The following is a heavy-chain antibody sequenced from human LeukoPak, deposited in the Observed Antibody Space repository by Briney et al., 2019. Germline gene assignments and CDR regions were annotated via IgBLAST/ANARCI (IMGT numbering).Heavy chain of an antibody. Sequence: SETLSLTCTVSGGSINNYYWSWIRQPPGKGLEWIGYIHYSGSTHYNPSLKSRVTISVDTSKNQFSLKLSSVTAADTAVYYCARHRYYYRSGSYYGAPYYMDVWGKGTTVTISS. J-gene: IGHJ6*03. CDR1: GGSINNYY. CDR3: ARHRYYYRSGSYYGAPYYMDV. V-gene: IGHV4-59*08. CDR2: IHYSGST. D-gene: IGHD3-10*01.